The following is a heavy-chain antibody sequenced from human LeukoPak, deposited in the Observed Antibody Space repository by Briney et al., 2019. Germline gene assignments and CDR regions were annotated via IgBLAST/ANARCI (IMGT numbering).Heavy chain of an antibody. CDR2: IYYTGST. CDR1: GGPISSFN. V-gene: IGHV4-59*01. D-gene: IGHD2-8*01. Sequence: PSETLSLTCTAPGGPISSFNWSWIRQPPGKGLEWIGYIYYTGSTNYNPSFKSRVTTSVDTSKNQFSLKLSSVTAADTAVYYCARGGVATFDYWGQGTLVTVSS. J-gene: IGHJ4*02. CDR3: ARGGVATFDY.